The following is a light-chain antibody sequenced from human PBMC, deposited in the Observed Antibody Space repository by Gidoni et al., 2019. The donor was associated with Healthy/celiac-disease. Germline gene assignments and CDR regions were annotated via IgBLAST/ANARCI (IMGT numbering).Light chain of an antibody. CDR3: QSADSSGTYGV. CDR1: ALPKQY. Sequence: SYELTPPPSVSVSPGQTARITCSGDALPKQYAYWYQQKPGQAPVLVIYKDSERPSGIPERFSGCRSGKTVTLTSSGVQAEDEADYYCQSADSSGTYGVFGGGTKLTVL. CDR2: KDS. J-gene: IGLJ2*01. V-gene: IGLV3-25*03.